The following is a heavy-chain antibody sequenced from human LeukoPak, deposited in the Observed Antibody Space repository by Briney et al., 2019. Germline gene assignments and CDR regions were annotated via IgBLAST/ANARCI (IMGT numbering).Heavy chain of an antibody. CDR2: ISSSGSTI. CDR1: GITFSDYY. V-gene: IGHV3-11*01. CDR3: ASGVSRHRLRYFDWLSAFDI. Sequence: GGSLRLSCAASGITFSDYYMSWIRQAPGKGLEWVSYISSSGSTIYYADSVKGRFTISRDNAKNSLYLQMNSLRAEDTAVYYCASGVSRHRLRYFDWLSAFDIWGQGTMVTVSS. D-gene: IGHD3-9*01. J-gene: IGHJ3*02.